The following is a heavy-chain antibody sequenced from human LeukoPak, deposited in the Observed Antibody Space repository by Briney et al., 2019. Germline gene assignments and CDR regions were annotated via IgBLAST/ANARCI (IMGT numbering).Heavy chain of an antibody. CDR1: GFTFSSYS. CDR3: ATSFSSGLHI. CDR2: IGSSSSYI. D-gene: IGHD3-22*01. V-gene: IGHV3-21*01. Sequence: GGSLRLCCAASGFTFSSYSMNWVRQAPGKGLEWVSSIGSSSSYIYYADSMKGRFTISRDDAKNSLYLQMNSLRAEDTAVYYCATSFSSGLHIWGQGTLVTVSS. J-gene: IGHJ4*02.